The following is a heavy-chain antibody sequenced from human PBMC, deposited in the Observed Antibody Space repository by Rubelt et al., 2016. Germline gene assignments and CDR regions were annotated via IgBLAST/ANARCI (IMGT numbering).Heavy chain of an antibody. V-gene: IGHV4-31*03. CDR2: IYYSGST. Sequence: QVQLQESGPGLVKPSQTLSLTCTVSGGSISSGGYYWSWIRQHPGKGLEWIGYIYYSGSTYYNPSLKSRVTISVDTSKSQFSRKLSSVTAADTAVYYCARDREVEWLPQNWGQGTLVTVSS. D-gene: IGHD3-3*01. CDR1: GGSISSGGYY. J-gene: IGHJ4*02. CDR3: ARDREVEWLPQN.